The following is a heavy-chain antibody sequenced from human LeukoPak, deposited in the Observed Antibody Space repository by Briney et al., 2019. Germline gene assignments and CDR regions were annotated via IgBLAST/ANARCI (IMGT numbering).Heavy chain of an antibody. CDR3: ARRDSSSKHFDY. D-gene: IGHD6-13*01. V-gene: IGHV5-51*01. CDR2: IYPGDSDT. CDR1: GYSFTSYW. J-gene: IGHJ4*02. Sequence: HGESLKISCKGSGYSFTSYWIGWVRQMPGKGLEWMGIIYPGDSDTRYSPSFQGQVTISADKSISTAYLQWSSPKASDTATYYCARRDSSSKHFDYWGQGTLVTVSS.